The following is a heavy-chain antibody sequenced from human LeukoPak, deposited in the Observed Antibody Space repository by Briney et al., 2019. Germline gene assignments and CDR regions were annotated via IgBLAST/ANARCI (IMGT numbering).Heavy chain of an antibody. Sequence: GGSLRLSCAASGFTFSSYEMNWVRQAPGKGLEWVSYISSSGSTIYYADSVKGRFTISRDNAKNSLYLQMNSLRAEDMALYYCAKGHIAAAGPPDYWGQGTLVTVSS. CDR2: ISSSGSTI. D-gene: IGHD6-13*01. CDR1: GFTFSSYE. CDR3: AKGHIAAAGPPDY. J-gene: IGHJ4*02. V-gene: IGHV3-48*03.